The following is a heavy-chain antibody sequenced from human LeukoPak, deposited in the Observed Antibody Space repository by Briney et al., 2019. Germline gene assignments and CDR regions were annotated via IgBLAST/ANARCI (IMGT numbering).Heavy chain of an antibody. CDR2: IYYSGST. D-gene: IGHD3-16*02. Sequence: SETLSLTCTVSGGSISNYYWSWIRQPPGKGLEWIGYIYYSGSTNYNPSLKSRVTISVDTSKNPFSLKLSSVTAADTAVYYCARATFGGDIDYWGQGTLVTVSS. CDR1: GGSISNYY. J-gene: IGHJ4*02. CDR3: ARATFGGDIDY. V-gene: IGHV4-59*01.